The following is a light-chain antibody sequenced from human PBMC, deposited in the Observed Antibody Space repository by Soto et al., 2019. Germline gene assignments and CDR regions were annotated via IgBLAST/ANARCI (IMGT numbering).Light chain of an antibody. CDR2: DDS. J-gene: IGLJ3*02. Sequence: QSALTQPRSVSGSPGQLITISCTGTSSDVGGYNHVSWYQQHPGIAPKLMIFDDSKRPSGISNRFFGSKSGNTASLTISGLQAEVEPDYYCFSYATIRSWVFGGGTKLTVL. V-gene: IGLV2-11*01. CDR3: FSYATIRSWV. CDR1: SSDVGGYNH.